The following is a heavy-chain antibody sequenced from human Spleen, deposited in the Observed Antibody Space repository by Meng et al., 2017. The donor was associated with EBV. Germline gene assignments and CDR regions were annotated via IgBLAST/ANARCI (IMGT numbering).Heavy chain of an antibody. D-gene: IGHD3-22*01. CDR2: INHSGST. CDR1: GGSFSGYY. Sequence: QGQLQRWGAGLLKPSETLSLTCAVYGGSFSGYYWSWIRQPPGKGLEWIGEINHSGSTNYNPSLKSRVTISVDTSKNQFSLKLSSVTAADTAVYYCARERYYDSSGYYTDYWGQGTLVTVSS. CDR3: ARERYYDSSGYYTDY. V-gene: IGHV4-34*01. J-gene: IGHJ4*02.